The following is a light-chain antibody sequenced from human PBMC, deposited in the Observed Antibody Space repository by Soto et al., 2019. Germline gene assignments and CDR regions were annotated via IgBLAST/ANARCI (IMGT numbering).Light chain of an antibody. CDR3: GTWDSSLSAGV. V-gene: IGLV1-51*01. J-gene: IGLJ3*02. Sequence: QSVLTQPPSVSAAPGQKVTISCSGSSSNIGHNYVSWYQQLPGTALKLLIYDNNERPSGIPDRFSGSKSGTSATLGITGLQTGDEADYYCGTWDSSLSAGVFGGGTKVTVL. CDR1: SSNIGHNY. CDR2: DNN.